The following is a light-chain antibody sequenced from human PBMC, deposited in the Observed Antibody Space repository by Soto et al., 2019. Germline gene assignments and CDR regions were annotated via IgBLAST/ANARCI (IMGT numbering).Light chain of an antibody. CDR2: AAS. CDR1: QDIMKS. CDR3: QNYRYAPAT. Sequence: DVRMTQSPSSLTAFFGDRVKISCLASQDIMKSLAWYQQRPGGIPNVLIYAASTLRPGVPSRFSGSGSGTNFTLTISGLRPEDVATYYCQNYRYAPATFGQGTKVE. V-gene: IGKV1-27*01. J-gene: IGKJ1*01.